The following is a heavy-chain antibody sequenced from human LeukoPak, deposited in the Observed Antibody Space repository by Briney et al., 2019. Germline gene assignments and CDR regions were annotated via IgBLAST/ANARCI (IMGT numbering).Heavy chain of an antibody. CDR3: ATQQWLVREVVY. CDR2: SYHRGST. V-gene: IGHV4-38-2*01. Sequence: SETLSLTCAVSGYSISSGYSWGCSRPPPGKGLEWIGSSYHRGSTYYNPSLKSRVTISVDKSKNQFSLKLSSVAAADTAVYYCATQQWLVREVVYWGQGTLVTVSS. D-gene: IGHD6-19*01. CDR1: GYSISSGYS. J-gene: IGHJ4*02.